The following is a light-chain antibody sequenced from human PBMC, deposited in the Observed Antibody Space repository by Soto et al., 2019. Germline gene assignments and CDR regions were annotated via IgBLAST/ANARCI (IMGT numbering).Light chain of an antibody. CDR2: AAS. Sequence: EIVMTQSPATLSVSPGERATLSCRASQSLSRNLAWYQQKPGQAPRLLIYAASTRATGIPARFSGSGSGTDFTLTINTLQSEDFAVYYCQQYNNWPSWTFGQGTKVEIK. J-gene: IGKJ1*01. CDR1: QSLSRN. V-gene: IGKV3-15*01. CDR3: QQYNNWPSWT.